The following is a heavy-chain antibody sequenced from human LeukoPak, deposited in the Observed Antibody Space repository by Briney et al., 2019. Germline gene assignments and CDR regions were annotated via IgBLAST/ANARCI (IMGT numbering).Heavy chain of an antibody. D-gene: IGHD2-2*01. J-gene: IGHJ5*02. V-gene: IGHV3-7*01. CDR3: ARDCSSTSCYRGGFDP. CDR2: IKQDGSEK. Sequence: PGGSLRLSCAASGFTFSSYWMSWVRQAPGKGLEWVANIKQDGSEKYHVDSVKGRFTISRDNAKNSLYLQMNSLRAEDTAVYYCARDCSSTSCYRGGFDPWGQGTLVTVSS. CDR1: GFTFSSYW.